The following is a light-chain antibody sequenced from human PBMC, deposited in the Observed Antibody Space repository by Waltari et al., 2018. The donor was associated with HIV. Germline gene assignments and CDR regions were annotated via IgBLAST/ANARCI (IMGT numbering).Light chain of an antibody. CDR3: ATWDSSLGGYI. CDR2: DNN. CDR1: ASDLGRTD. Sequence: QSVLTQPPSVSAAPGQKVTIPCSGTASDLGRTDVSWYQQVPGTAPKVVIYDNNDRPSEIPDRFSGSKSGTSATLGITGLQTGDEAVYYCATWDSSLGGYIFGSGTKVTVL. J-gene: IGLJ1*01. V-gene: IGLV1-51*01.